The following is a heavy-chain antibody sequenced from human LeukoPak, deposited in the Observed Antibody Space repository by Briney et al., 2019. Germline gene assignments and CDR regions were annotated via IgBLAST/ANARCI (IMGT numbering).Heavy chain of an antibody. CDR3: AREDSSKWHGFEN. J-gene: IGHJ4*02. V-gene: IGHV3-53*01. D-gene: IGHD6-19*01. CDR2: IYSGGGT. CDR1: GFTVSHNY. Sequence: GGSLRLSCGASGFTVSHNYMSWVRQAPGKGLKWVSVIYSGGGTYHADSVRGRFTISRDNSKNTLYLQMNNLRAEDTAVYYCAREDSSKWHGFENWGQGTLVTVSS.